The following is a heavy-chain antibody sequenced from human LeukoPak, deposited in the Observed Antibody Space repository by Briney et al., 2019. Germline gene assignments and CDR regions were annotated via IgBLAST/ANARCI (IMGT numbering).Heavy chain of an antibody. CDR1: GFTFSSYA. CDR2: ISYDGSNK. CDR3: ARASVVVVINFDY. D-gene: IGHD3-22*01. Sequence: GGSLRLSCAASGFTFSSYAMHWVRQAPGKGLERVAVISYDGSNKYYADSVKGRFTISRDNSKNTLYLQMNSLRAEDTAVYYCARASVVVVINFDYWGQGTLVTVSS. J-gene: IGHJ4*02. V-gene: IGHV3-30-3*01.